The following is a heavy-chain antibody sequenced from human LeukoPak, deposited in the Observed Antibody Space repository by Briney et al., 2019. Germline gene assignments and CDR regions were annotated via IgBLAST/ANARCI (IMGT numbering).Heavy chain of an antibody. CDR2: TKSKTDGGTT. J-gene: IGHJ4*02. Sequence: GGSLRLSCAASGFTFSNAWMSWVRQAPGKGLEWVGRTKSKTDGGTTDYAAPVKGRFTISRDDSKNTLYLQMNSLKTEDTAVYYCTTGHYEGDYWGQGTLVTVSS. CDR3: TTGHYEGDY. V-gene: IGHV3-15*01. D-gene: IGHD3-16*01. CDR1: GFTFSNAW.